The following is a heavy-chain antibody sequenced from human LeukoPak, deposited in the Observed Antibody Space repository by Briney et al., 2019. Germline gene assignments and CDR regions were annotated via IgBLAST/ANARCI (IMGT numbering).Heavy chain of an antibody. CDR3: AKDRALPYYYDRSPNWFDP. Sequence: ASVKGSCKGSGYTFTGYYMNWVRQAPGQGLEWMGWIDPNSGGTKYRQKFQGRLSMTRETFISTAYTELNRLRTGDTAVYYCAKDRALPYYYDRSPNWFDPWGQGTLVTVSS. J-gene: IGHJ5*02. CDR2: IDPNSGGT. CDR1: GYTFTGYY. D-gene: IGHD3-22*01. V-gene: IGHV1-2*02.